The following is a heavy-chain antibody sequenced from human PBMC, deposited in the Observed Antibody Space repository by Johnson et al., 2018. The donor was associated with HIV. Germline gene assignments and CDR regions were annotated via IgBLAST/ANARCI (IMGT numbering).Heavy chain of an antibody. D-gene: IGHD4-17*01. CDR2: ISSSGSTT. Sequence: QVQLVESGGGLVQPGGSLRLSCAASGFTFSDYYMSWIRQAPGKGLEWVSYISSSGSTTYYADSMKGRFTISRDKAKNSLLLKRNSLRAEDTAIYSCAIYSSPWCVDYVDYSFDIWGQGTMVTVSS. CDR1: GFTFSDYY. V-gene: IGHV3-11*04. CDR3: AIYSSPWCVDYVDYSFDI. J-gene: IGHJ3*02.